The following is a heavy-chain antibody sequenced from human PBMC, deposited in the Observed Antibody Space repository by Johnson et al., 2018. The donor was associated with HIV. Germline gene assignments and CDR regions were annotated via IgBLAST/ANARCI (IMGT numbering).Heavy chain of an antibody. CDR1: GFRSDDYV. J-gene: IGHJ3*02. Sequence: VQLVESGGGVVRPGGSLRVSRGGSGFRSDDYVMSWARQPPGKGLEWVSYISSSYGTKYYADSVKGRFTISRDNAKNTLYLQMNSLRAEDTAVYYCARARKIVVRPAALLDAFDIWGQGTMVTVSS. CDR2: ISSSYGTK. D-gene: IGHD2-2*01. CDR3: ARARKIVVRPAALLDAFDI. V-gene: IGHV3-48*01.